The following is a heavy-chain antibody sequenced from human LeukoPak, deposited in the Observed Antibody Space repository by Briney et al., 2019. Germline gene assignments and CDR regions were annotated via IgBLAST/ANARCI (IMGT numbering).Heavy chain of an antibody. J-gene: IGHJ5*02. CDR1: GGSFSGYY. V-gene: IGHV4-4*07. CDR2: ISSSGST. CDR3: ARGIAAAANWFDL. Sequence: SETLSLTCTVSGGSFSGYYWTWIRQPAGKGLEWIGRISSSGSTNYNSSLKSRVTMSVDTSKNQFSLKLSSVTAADTAVYYCARGIAAAANWFDLWGEGTLVTVSS. D-gene: IGHD6-13*01.